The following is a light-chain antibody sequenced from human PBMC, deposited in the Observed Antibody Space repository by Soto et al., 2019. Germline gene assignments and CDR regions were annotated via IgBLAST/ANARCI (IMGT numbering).Light chain of an antibody. CDR2: EVS. Sequence: QSALTQPPSASGSPGQSVTISCTGTSSDIGGYKHVSWYQHHPGKAPKLMIYEVSKRPSGVPDRFSGSKSGNTASLTVSGLQAEDEADYYCSSYEGSNNLVFGGGTQLTVL. CDR1: SSDIGGYKH. CDR3: SSYEGSNNLV. V-gene: IGLV2-8*01. J-gene: IGLJ7*01.